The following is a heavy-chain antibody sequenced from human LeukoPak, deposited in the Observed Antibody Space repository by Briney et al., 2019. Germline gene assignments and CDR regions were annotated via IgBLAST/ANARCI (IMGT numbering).Heavy chain of an antibody. J-gene: IGHJ1*01. D-gene: IGHD3-10*01. Sequence: ASVKVSCKASGYTFTSYAMNWVRQAPGQGLEWMGWINTNTGNPTYAQGFTGRFVFSLDTSVSTAYLQISSLKAEDTAVYYCAIGGTSAMVRGVRRDRYFQHWGQGTLVTVSS. CDR1: GYTFTSYA. CDR2: INTNTGNP. CDR3: AIGGTSAMVRGVRRDRYFQH. V-gene: IGHV7-4-1*02.